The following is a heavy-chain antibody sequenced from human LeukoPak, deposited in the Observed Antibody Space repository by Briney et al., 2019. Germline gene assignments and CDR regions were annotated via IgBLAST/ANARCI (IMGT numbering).Heavy chain of an antibody. D-gene: IGHD2-2*01. CDR3: ARSSWYGGFDY. CDR2: IYYSGST. CDR1: GFTFSSYE. Sequence: GSLRLSCAASGFTFSSYEMNWVRQPPGKGLEWIGSIYYSGSTYYNPSLKSRVTISVDTSKNQFSLKLSSVTAADTAVYYCARSSWYGGFDYWGQGTLVTVSS. J-gene: IGHJ4*02. V-gene: IGHV4-39*01.